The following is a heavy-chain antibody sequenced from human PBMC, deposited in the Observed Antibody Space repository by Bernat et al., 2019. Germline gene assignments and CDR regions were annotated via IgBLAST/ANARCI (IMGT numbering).Heavy chain of an antibody. D-gene: IGHD5-12*01. V-gene: IGHV4-59*12. Sequence: QVQLQESGPGLVKPSETLSLTCSVSGDSISSNYWSWIRQPPGKRLEWIGYFYNNGNTNYNHSLKSRVTISVDKSKNQFSLKLSSVTAADTAVYYCARIPYSGYSGYEFDYWGQGTLVTVS. CDR1: GDSISSNY. CDR2: FYNNGNT. CDR3: ARIPYSGYSGYEFDY. J-gene: IGHJ4*02.